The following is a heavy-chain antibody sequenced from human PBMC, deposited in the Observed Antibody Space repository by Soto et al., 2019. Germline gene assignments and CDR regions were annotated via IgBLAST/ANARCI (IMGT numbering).Heavy chain of an antibody. CDR2: ISYDGNNK. J-gene: IGHJ6*02. D-gene: IGHD1-26*01. CDR3: SKQQVGATDYYYYGMDV. CDR1: GFTFSSFG. Sequence: QVQLVESGGGVAQPGRSLRLSCAASGFTFSSFGMHWVRQAPGKGLEWVALISYDGNNKYSADSVKGRFTISRDNSKNTLYLQMNSLRAEDTAVYYCSKQQVGATDYYYYGMDVWGQGTTVTVSS. V-gene: IGHV3-30*18.